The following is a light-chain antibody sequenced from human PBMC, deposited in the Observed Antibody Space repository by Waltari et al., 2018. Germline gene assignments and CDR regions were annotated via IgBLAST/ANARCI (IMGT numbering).Light chain of an antibody. CDR1: QSVSXNY. CDR3: QXYXSSPPYT. Sequence: EIVXTQSPGTXSLXPXEXXTLXCRASQSVSXNYLAWYQQKPGQAPRLLIYGASSRATGIPDXXSGSGXXXDFTLIIXXVEPEDFXVYXXQXYXSSPPYTXXXXXKLEXX. CDR2: GAS. J-gene: IGKJ2*01. V-gene: IGKV3-20*01.